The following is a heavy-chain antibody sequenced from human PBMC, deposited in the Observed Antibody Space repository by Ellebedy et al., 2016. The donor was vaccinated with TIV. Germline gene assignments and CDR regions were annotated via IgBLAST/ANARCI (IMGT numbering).Heavy chain of an antibody. D-gene: IGHD2-15*01. V-gene: IGHV1-18*01. CDR2: ISADNVDT. J-gene: IGHJ4*02. CDR1: GYTFTNYG. CDR3: AIRGGAYCSGGNCYFNY. Sequence: AASVKVSCKASGYTFTNYGISWVRQAPGQGLEWMGWISADNVDTNYAQKFQGRVSVTEDTSTDTAYMELGSLTSEDTAVYYCAIRGGAYCSGGNCYFNYWGPGTLVTVSS.